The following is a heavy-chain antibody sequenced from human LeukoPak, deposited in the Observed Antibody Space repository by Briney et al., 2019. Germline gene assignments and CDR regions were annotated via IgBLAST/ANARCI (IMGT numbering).Heavy chain of an antibody. CDR2: INPNSGGT. CDR3: VRSLNGEDNWFDP. V-gene: IGHV1-2*02. D-gene: IGHD7-27*01. Sequence: ASVKVSCKASGYTFTGYYMHWVRQAPGQGLEWMGWINPNSGGTNYAQKFQGRVTMTRDTSISTAYMELSRLRSDDTAVYYCVRSLNGEDNWFDPWGQGTLVTVSS. CDR1: GYTFTGYY. J-gene: IGHJ5*02.